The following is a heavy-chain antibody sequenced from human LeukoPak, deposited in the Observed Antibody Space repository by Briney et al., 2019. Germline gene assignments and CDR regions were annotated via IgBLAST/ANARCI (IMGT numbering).Heavy chain of an antibody. CDR2: IYSGGST. CDR3: ARARTIFGVTIEGY. CDR1: GFTVSNNY. V-gene: IGHV3-53*05. J-gene: IGHJ4*02. Sequence: GGSLRLSCVASGFTVSNNYMSWVRQAPGKGLEWVSIIYSGGSTYYADSVKGRYTISRDNSKNTLYLQMNSLRAEDTAVYYCARARTIFGVTIEGYWGQGTLVTVSS. D-gene: IGHD3-3*01.